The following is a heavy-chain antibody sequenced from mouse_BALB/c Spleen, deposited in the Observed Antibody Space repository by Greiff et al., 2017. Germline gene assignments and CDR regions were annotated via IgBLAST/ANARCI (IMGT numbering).Heavy chain of an antibody. CDR3: AKDYGTLYYAMDY. CDR1: GYTFTSYV. V-gene: IGHV1-14*01. D-gene: IGHD1-1*01. CDR2: INPYNDGT. Sequence: EVQRVESGPELVKPGASVKMSCKASGYTFTSYVMHWVKQKPGQGLEWIGYINPYNDGTKYNEKFKGKATLTSDKSSSTAYMELSSLTSEDSAVYYCAKDYGTLYYAMDYWGQGTSVTVSS. J-gene: IGHJ4*01.